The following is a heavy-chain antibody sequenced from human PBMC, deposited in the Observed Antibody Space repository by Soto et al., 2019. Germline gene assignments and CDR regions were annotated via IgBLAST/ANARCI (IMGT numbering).Heavy chain of an antibody. D-gene: IGHD3-3*01. CDR2: ISGSGGST. CDR1: GFTFSSYA. V-gene: IGHV3-23*01. Sequence: PGGSLRLSCAASGFTFSSYAMSWVRQAPGKGLEWVSAISGSGGSTYYADSVKGRFTISRDNSKNTLYLQMNSLRAEDTAVYYCAKSPRPEYYDFWSGYYYYYGMDVWGQGTTVTVSS. CDR3: AKSPRPEYYDFWSGYYYYYGMDV. J-gene: IGHJ6*02.